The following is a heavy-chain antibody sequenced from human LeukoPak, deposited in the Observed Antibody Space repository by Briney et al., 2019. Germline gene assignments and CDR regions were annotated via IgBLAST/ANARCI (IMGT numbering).Heavy chain of an antibody. CDR1: GFTFSSYE. CDR2: ITSSGSTI. Sequence: GGSLRLSCAASGFTFSSYEMTWVRQAPGKGLEWVSYITSSGSTIYHADSVKGRFTISRDNAKNSLYLQMNSLRAEDTAVYYCASEKFGSSSGIFDYWGQGTLVTVSS. J-gene: IGHJ4*02. D-gene: IGHD6-6*01. V-gene: IGHV3-48*03. CDR3: ASEKFGSSSGIFDY.